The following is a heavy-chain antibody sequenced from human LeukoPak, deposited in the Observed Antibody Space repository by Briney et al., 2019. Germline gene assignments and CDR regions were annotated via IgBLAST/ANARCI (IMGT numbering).Heavy chain of an antibody. D-gene: IGHD3-22*01. V-gene: IGHV1-18*01. CDR2: ISAYNGNT. J-gene: IGHJ4*02. CDR1: GGTFSSYA. Sequence: ASVKVSCKASGGTFSSYAISWVRQAPGQGLEWMGWISAYNGNTNYAQKVQGRVTMTTDTSTSTAYMELRSLRSDDTAVYYCASPYNYYDSSGYYYWGQGTLVTVSS. CDR3: ASPYNYYDSSGYYY.